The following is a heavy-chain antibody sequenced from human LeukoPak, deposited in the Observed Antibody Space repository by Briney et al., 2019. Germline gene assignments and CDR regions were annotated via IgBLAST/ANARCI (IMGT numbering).Heavy chain of an antibody. D-gene: IGHD2-8*01. CDR1: GFSFSTYS. J-gene: IGHJ5*02. CDR2: ISASGGDT. Sequence: GGSLRLSCAASGFSFSTYSFSWVRQAPGKGLEWVSGISASGGDTFYADSAKGRFTISRDNPKNTLSLQMNSLRVEDTAIYYCAKDVRRCNGACTWGQGTLVTVSS. V-gene: IGHV3-23*01. CDR3: AKDVRRCNGACT.